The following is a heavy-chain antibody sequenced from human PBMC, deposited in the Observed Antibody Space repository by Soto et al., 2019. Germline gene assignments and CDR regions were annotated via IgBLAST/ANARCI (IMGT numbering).Heavy chain of an antibody. V-gene: IGHV3-30*04. D-gene: IGHD3-22*01. CDR2: ISYHGRGE. Sequence: ILSCASSGFTFTSYAMHLVRQAPGKGLEWVAAISYHGRGEYYSASVKGLFSISGDNSKNTLNLQMNSLRADDTPVSYCAPGRVTTTLYAGYDHWGQGTVVTVYS. CDR1: GFTFTSYA. CDR3: APGRVTTTLYAGYDH. J-gene: IGHJ5*02.